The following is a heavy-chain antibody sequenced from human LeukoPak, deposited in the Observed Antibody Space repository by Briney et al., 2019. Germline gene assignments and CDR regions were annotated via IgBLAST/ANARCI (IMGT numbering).Heavy chain of an antibody. CDR3: ARAQDIVLMGH. Sequence: GASVKVSCKASGYTFTNYGISWVRQAPGQGLEWMGWINTYNGNTKYGQKFQDRVTLTTDTSTSTAYLELRSLRSADTAVYYCARAQDIVLMGHWGQGTLVTVSS. D-gene: IGHD2-8*01. J-gene: IGHJ4*02. CDR2: INTYNGNT. V-gene: IGHV1-18*01. CDR1: GYTFTNYG.